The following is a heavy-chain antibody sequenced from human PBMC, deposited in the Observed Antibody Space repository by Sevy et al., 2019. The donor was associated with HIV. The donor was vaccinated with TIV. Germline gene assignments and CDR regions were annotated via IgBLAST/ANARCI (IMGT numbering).Heavy chain of an antibody. Sequence: GGSLRLSCTASGFSFSNYVMARVRQAPRKGLEWVSSVSPTTFSTYYAESVKGRFTISRDNSKNTLYLQMNSLRAEDTAIYYCAKLHSRMIPGNGALDYWGRGTLVTVSS. D-gene: IGHD3-16*01. CDR2: VSPTTFST. J-gene: IGHJ4*01. V-gene: IGHV3-23*01. CDR1: GFSFSNYV. CDR3: AKLHSRMIPGNGALDY.